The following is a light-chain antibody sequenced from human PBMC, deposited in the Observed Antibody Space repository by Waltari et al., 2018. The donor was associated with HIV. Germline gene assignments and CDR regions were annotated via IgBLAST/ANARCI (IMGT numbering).Light chain of an antibody. Sequence: EIVLTQSPGTLSLSPGDRAPLSRRASQIVFANSLAWYQKKPGQAPRLLIYGPSTRAAGIPDRFSGSGSETDFTLTISRREPEDCAVYYCQQYGSSEGFTFGPGTRVDI. CDR3: QQYGSSEGFT. CDR2: GPS. V-gene: IGKV3-20*01. J-gene: IGKJ3*01. CDR1: QIVFANS.